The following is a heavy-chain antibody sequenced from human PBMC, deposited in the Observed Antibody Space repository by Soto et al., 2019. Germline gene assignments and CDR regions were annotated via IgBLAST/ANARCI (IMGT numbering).Heavy chain of an antibody. CDR3: ARDSGWMGYYYYGMDV. V-gene: IGHV3-11*01. Sequence: GGSLRLSCAACGFTFSDYYMSWIRQAPGKGLEWVSYISSSGSTIYYADSVKGRFTISRDNAKNSLYLQMNSLRAEDTAVYYCARDSGWMGYYYYGMDVWGQGTTVTVSS. CDR1: GFTFSDYY. D-gene: IGHD6-19*01. J-gene: IGHJ6*02. CDR2: ISSSGSTI.